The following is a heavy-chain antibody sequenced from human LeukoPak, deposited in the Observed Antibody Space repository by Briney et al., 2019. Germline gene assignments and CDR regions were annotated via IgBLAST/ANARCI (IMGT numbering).Heavy chain of an antibody. J-gene: IGHJ6*02. CDR2: ISYDGSNK. D-gene: IGHD2/OR15-2a*01. CDR3: ASTSYYYYYGMDV. CDR1: GFTFSSYA. V-gene: IGHV3-30-3*01. Sequence: PGGSLRLSCAASGFTFSSYAMHWVRQAPGKGLEWVAVISYDGSNKYYADSVKGRFTISRDNSKSTLYLQMNSLRAEDTAVYYCASTSYYYYYGMDVWGQGTTVTVSS.